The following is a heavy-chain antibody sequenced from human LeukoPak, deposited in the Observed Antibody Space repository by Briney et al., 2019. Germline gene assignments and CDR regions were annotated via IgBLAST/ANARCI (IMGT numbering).Heavy chain of an antibody. D-gene: IGHD2-2*01. CDR1: GYTFTRYG. J-gene: IGHJ4*02. Sequence: ASVKVSCKASGYTFTRYGITWVRQAPGQGLVWMGCISAYNGNTNYAHKVQGRVTMTTDTSTSTAYMELRSLSSDDTAVYYCARDNSAISDCSSASCFHFNYWGQGTLVTVSS. CDR2: ISAYNGNT. V-gene: IGHV1-18*01. CDR3: ARDNSAISDCSSASCFHFNY.